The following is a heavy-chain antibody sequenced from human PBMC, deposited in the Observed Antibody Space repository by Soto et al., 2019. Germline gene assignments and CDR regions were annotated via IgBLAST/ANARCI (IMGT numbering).Heavy chain of an antibody. CDR2: IYYSGST. V-gene: IGHV4-39*01. CDR3: ARHFCSSTSCYYYYYYYGMDV. CDR1: GGSIRNSSYY. J-gene: IGHJ6*02. Sequence: SETLSLTCTVSGGSIRNSSYYRGWIRQPPGKGLEWIGSIYYSGSTYYNPSLKSRVTISVDTSKNQFSLKLSSVTAADTAVYYCARHFCSSTSCYYYYYYYGMDVWGQGTTVTVSS. D-gene: IGHD2-2*01.